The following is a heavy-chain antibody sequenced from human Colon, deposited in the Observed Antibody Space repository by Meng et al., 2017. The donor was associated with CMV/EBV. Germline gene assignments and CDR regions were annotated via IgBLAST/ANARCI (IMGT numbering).Heavy chain of an antibody. J-gene: IGHJ5*02. V-gene: IGHV3-30*04. D-gene: IGHD4-11*01. CDR2: ISHDGTKK. Sequence: GQSLPISCAASGFTFSAYPIHWVRQAPGKGLEWVAIISHDGTKKYYAESVKGRFTISRDNSQNTVTVQMNSLRGDDTAVYYCARASNSSFDPWGQGTWVTVSS. CDR3: ARASNSSFDP. CDR1: GFTFSAYP.